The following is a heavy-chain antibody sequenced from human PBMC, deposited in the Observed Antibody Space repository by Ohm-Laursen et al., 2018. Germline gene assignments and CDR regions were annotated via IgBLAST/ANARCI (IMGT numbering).Heavy chain of an antibody. V-gene: IGHV3-23*01. J-gene: IGHJ6*02. CDR1: GFTFSSYA. Sequence: SLRLSCSAPGFTFSSYAMSWVRQAPGKGLEWVSAISGSGGSTYYADSVKGRFTISRDNSKNTLYLQMNSLRAEDTAVYYCAKAGLRGYSYGFDYYGMDVWGQGTTVTVSS. D-gene: IGHD5-18*01. CDR2: ISGSGGST. CDR3: AKAGLRGYSYGFDYYGMDV.